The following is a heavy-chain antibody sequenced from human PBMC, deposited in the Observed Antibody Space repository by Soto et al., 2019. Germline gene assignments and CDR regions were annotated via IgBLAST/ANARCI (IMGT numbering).Heavy chain of an antibody. J-gene: IGHJ6*02. V-gene: IGHV3-53*01. CDR1: GFTVSSNY. CDR3: ARDRYDFWSGRHYYGMDV. Sequence: LRLSCAASGFTVSSNYMSWVRQAPGKGLEWVSVIYSGGSTYYADSVKGRFTISRDNSKNTLYLQMNSLRAEDTAVYYCARDRYDFWSGRHYYGMDVWGQGTTVTVS. CDR2: IYSGGST. D-gene: IGHD3-3*01.